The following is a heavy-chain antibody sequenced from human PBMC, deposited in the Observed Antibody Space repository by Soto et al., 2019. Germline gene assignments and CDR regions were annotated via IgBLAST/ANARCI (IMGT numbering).Heavy chain of an antibody. CDR1: GLTFSTSV. Sequence: QVQLVESGGGVVQPGRSLRLSCAASGLTFSTSVLHWVRQAPGKGLEWVAGISHDGNVQHYLDSVKGRFSVSRDNSKNTLFLQMYSLRVEDTAVDHCAREHHSSVRAGTFLPWGQGTLVTVTS. V-gene: IGHV3-30-3*01. CDR2: ISHDGNVQ. J-gene: IGHJ5*02. D-gene: IGHD3-22*01. CDR3: AREHHSSVRAGTFLP.